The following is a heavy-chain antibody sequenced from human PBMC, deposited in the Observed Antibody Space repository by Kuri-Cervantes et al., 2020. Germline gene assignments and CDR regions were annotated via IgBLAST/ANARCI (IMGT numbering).Heavy chain of an antibody. CDR3: ARDINWIFDY. V-gene: IGHV3-23*01. D-gene: IGHD1-20*01. CDR1: AFTFNNYA. J-gene: IGHJ4*02. CDR2: ISGSGGST. Sequence: GGSLRLSCAASAFTFNNYAMAWVRQAPGKGLEWVSSISGSGGSTYYADSVKGQFTISRDNSKNTLYLQMNSLRAEDTAVYYCARDINWIFDYWGQGTLVTVSS.